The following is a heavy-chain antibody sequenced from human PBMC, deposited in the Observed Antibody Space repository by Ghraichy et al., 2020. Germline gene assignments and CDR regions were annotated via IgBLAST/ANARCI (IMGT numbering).Heavy chain of an antibody. D-gene: IGHD2-2*01. CDR2: IKSKTDGGTT. V-gene: IGHV3-15*01. CDR3: TTYCSSTSCYALFGVVV. J-gene: IGHJ6*02. Sequence: GGSLRLSCAASGFTFSNAWMSWVRQAPGKGLEWVGRIKSKTDGGTTDYAAPVKGRFTISRDDSKNTLYLQMNSLKTEDTAVYYCTTYCSSTSCYALFGVVVWGQGTTVTVSS. CDR1: GFTFSNAW.